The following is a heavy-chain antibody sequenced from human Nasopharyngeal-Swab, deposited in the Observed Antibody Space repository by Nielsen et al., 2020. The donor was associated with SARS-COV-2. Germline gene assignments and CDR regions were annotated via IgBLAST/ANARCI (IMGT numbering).Heavy chain of an antibody. CDR2: INSDGSST. CDR1: GFTFSNYW. Sequence: GESLKISCAASGFTFSNYWMHWVRQAPGKGLVWVSRINSDGSSTSYADSVKGRFTISRDNAKNTLYLQMNSLRAEDTAVYYCARVGYSSSPGGWFDPWGQGTLVTVSS. J-gene: IGHJ5*02. CDR3: ARVGYSSSPGGWFDP. D-gene: IGHD6-6*01. V-gene: IGHV3-74*01.